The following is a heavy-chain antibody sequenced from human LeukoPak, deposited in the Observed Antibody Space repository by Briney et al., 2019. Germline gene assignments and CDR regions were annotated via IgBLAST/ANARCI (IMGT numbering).Heavy chain of an antibody. CDR2: IYHSGST. CDR3: ARDPGYDILTGYYFIGRFDP. J-gene: IGHJ5*02. CDR1: GGSISSSNW. Sequence: SETLSLTCAVSGGSISSSNWWSWVRQPPGKGLEWIGEIYHSGSTNYNPSLKSRVTISVDTSKNQFSLKLSSVTAADTAVYYCARDPGYDILTGYYFIGRFDPWGQGTLVTVSS. D-gene: IGHD3-9*01. V-gene: IGHV4-4*02.